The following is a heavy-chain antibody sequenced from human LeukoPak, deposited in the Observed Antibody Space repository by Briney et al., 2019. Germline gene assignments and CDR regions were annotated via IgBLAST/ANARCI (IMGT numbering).Heavy chain of an antibody. V-gene: IGHV1-8*03. CDR1: GYTFTDYD. D-gene: IGHD4-17*01. CDR3: ARGDFGETNTAFDG. Sequence: GASVKVSCKTSGYTFTDYDVHWVRQAPGQGLEWMGWINLNSASTNYAQRLQGRVTFTRDTSLSIAYMELSSLTSEDAAVYFCARGDFGETNTAFDGWGQGTLVAVSS. CDR2: INLNSAST. J-gene: IGHJ3*01.